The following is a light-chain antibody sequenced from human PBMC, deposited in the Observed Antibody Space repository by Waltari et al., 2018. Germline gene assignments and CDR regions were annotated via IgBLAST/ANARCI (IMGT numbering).Light chain of an antibody. CDR3: AAWDDSLSRLV. V-gene: IGLV1-47*01. Sequence: QSVLTQPPSASGTPGQRVTISCSGSSSNIGSNYVCWYQQLPGAAPNLLIYRSNQRPSWVPDRFSGSKSGTSASLAISELRSEDEAVYYCAAWDDSLSRLVFGAGTTVTIL. J-gene: IGLJ1*01. CDR2: RSN. CDR1: SSNIGSNY.